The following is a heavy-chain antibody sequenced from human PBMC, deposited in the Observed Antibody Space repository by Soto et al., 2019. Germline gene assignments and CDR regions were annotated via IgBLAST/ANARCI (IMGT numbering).Heavy chain of an antibody. CDR2: LSYDGSNK. V-gene: IGHV3-30*14. CDR1: GFTFSSYA. CDR3: ARDSTAGLGTHDQTYRYYYYGMDI. J-gene: IGHJ6*02. Sequence: QVQLVESGGGVVQPGRSLRLSCTASGFTFSSYAMHWVRQAPGKGLEWVAVLSYDGSNKYYADSVKGRFTISRDNSKNTLYLQMNSLRAEDTAVYYCARDSTAGLGTHDQTYRYYYYGMDIWGQGTTVTVSS. D-gene: IGHD3-16*01.